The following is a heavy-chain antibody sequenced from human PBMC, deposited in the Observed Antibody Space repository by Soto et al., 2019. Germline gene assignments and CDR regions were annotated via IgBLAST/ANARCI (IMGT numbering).Heavy chain of an antibody. J-gene: IGHJ6*03. D-gene: IGHD2-2*01. CDR2: INHSGST. Sequence: SETLSLTCAVYGGSFSGYYWSWIRQPPGKGLEWIGEINHSGSTNYNPSLKSRVTISVDTSKNQFSLKLSSVTAADTAVYYCAREVVVVPAATGYRYYYYYYYMDVWGKGTTVTVSS. V-gene: IGHV4-34*01. CDR1: GGSFSGYY. CDR3: AREVVVVPAATGYRYYYYYYYMDV.